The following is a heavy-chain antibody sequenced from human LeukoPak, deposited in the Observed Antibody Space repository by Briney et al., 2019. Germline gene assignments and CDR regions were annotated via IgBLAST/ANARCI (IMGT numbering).Heavy chain of an antibody. Sequence: GGSLRLSCAASGFTFSDNYMSWIRQAPGKGLEWISYISAIDNTIYYADSVMGRFTVSSDNAKNSVYLQLNSLGAEDTAVYYCARGSEYDVLTGYFPFDSWGQGTLVTVSS. D-gene: IGHD3-9*01. CDR2: ISAIDNTI. J-gene: IGHJ5*01. CDR1: GFTFSDNY. V-gene: IGHV3-11*04. CDR3: ARGSEYDVLTGYFPFDS.